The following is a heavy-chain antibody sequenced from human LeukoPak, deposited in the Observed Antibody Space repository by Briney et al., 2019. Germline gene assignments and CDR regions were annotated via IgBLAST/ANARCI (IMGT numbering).Heavy chain of an antibody. J-gene: IGHJ4*02. CDR2: ISGSAGST. D-gene: IGHD6-19*01. Sequence: PGGSLRLSCAASGFTFSSYAMSWVRQAPGKGLEWVSGISGSAGSTYYSDSVRGRFTISRYNSKNTLYVQMNSLRAEDTALYYCAKETGHSSGWYVGYYFDYWGQGTLVTVSS. CDR3: AKETGHSSGWYVGYYFDY. V-gene: IGHV3-23*01. CDR1: GFTFSSYA.